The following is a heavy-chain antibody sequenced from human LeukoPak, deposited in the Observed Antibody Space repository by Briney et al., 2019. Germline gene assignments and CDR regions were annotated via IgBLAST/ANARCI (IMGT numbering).Heavy chain of an antibody. D-gene: IGHD2-8*01. Sequence: VSVKVSCKVSGYTLTELSMHWVRQAPGQGLEWMGCINLHTGGAHYAQKFQDWVSLTRDTSIDTAFMELSSLRSDATAIYYCARDFLGRTNGGSNYFGMDVWGQGTTVTVSS. CDR1: GYTLTELS. CDR2: INLHTGGA. V-gene: IGHV1-2*04. J-gene: IGHJ6*02. CDR3: ARDFLGRTNGGSNYFGMDV.